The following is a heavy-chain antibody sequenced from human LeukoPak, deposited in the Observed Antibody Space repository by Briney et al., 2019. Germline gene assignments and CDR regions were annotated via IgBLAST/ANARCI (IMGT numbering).Heavy chain of an antibody. CDR3: AKDEIVVATLWYFDY. D-gene: IGHD5-12*01. CDR1: GFTVSDNH. Sequence: PGGSLRLSCAASGFTVSDNHMTWVRQAPGKRLECVSVIFGGGDTHYADSVKGRFTISRDNSKNTLYLQMNSLRAEDTAVYYCAKDEIVVATLWYFDYWGQGTLVTVSS. J-gene: IGHJ4*02. CDR2: IFGGGDT. V-gene: IGHV3-53*01.